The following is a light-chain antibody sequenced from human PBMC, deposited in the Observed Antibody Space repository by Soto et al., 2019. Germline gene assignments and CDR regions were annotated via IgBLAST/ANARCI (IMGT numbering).Light chain of an antibody. V-gene: IGKV1-12*01. CDR2: AAS. CDR1: KRIGTW. Sequence: DIQMTQSPSTVSASVGDRVTITCRASKRIGTWLAWFQQKPGKPPKLVISAASSLQSGVPSRFSGSGSGTDFTLTISSLQPEDVATYYCQQANSFPLTFGPGTKVVIK. CDR3: QQANSFPLT. J-gene: IGKJ3*01.